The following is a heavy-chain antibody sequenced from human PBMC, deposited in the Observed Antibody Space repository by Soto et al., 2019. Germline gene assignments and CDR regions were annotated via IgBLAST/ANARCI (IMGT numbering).Heavy chain of an antibody. CDR1: GGSFSGYY. CDR2: INHSGST. J-gene: IGHJ5*02. Sequence: LSLTCAVYGGSFSGYYWSWIRQPPGKGLEWIGEINHSGSTNYNPSLKSRVTISVDTSKNQFSLKLSSVTAADTAVYYCARAGILLWFGAPVGRGIPPRGLFDPWGQGTLVTVSS. D-gene: IGHD3-10*01. V-gene: IGHV4-34*01. CDR3: ARAGILLWFGAPVGRGIPPRGLFDP.